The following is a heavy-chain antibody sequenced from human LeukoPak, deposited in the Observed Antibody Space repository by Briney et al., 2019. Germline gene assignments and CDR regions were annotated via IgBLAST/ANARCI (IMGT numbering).Heavy chain of an antibody. J-gene: IGHJ4*02. CDR3: ARDITGDALFDY. CDR2: INPNSGGT. D-gene: IGHD7-27*01. Sequence: ASVKVSCKASGYTFTGYYMHWVRQAPGQGLEWMGWINPNSGGTNYAQKFQGRVTMTRDTSISTAYMELSRLRSDDTAVYYCARDITGDALFDYWGQGTLVTVSS. CDR1: GYTFTGYY. V-gene: IGHV1-2*02.